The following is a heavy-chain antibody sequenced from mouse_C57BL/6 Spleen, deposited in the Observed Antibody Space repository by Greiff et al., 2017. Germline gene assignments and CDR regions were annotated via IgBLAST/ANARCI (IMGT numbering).Heavy chain of an antibody. Sequence: QVQLQQSGTELVKPGASVKLSCKASGYTFTSYWMHWVKQRPGQGLEWIGNINPSNGGTNYNEKFKSKATLTVDKSSSTAYMQISSLTSEDSAVYYCARPDYSNDDYFDYWGQGTTLTVSS. CDR2: INPSNGGT. J-gene: IGHJ2*01. CDR3: ARPDYSNDDYFDY. V-gene: IGHV1-53*01. D-gene: IGHD2-12*01. CDR1: GYTFTSYW.